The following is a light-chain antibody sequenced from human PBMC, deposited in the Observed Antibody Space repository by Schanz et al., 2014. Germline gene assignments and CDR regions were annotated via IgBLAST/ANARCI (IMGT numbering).Light chain of an antibody. CDR1: SSDVGGYNF. Sequence: QSALTQPASVSGSPGQSITISCTGSSSDVGGYNFVSWYQHHPGQAPKLLIYDVSKRPSGVYTRFSGSKSGNTASLTISGLQAEDEADYYCSSYTGNSTPVLFGGGTKLTVL. J-gene: IGLJ2*01. CDR3: SSYTGNSTPVL. V-gene: IGLV2-14*02. CDR2: DVS.